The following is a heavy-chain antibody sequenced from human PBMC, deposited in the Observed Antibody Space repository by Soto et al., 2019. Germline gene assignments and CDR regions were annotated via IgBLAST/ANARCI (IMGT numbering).Heavy chain of an antibody. CDR2: IYYSGST. D-gene: IGHD3-3*01. Sequence: SETLSLTCTVSGGSISSYYWSWIRQPPWKGLEWIGYIYYSGSTNYNPSLKSRVTISVDTSKNQFSLKLSSVTAADTAVYYCARGLTIFGVVPPNYFDYWGQGTLVTVSS. V-gene: IGHV4-59*08. CDR1: GGSISSYY. CDR3: ARGLTIFGVVPPNYFDY. J-gene: IGHJ4*02.